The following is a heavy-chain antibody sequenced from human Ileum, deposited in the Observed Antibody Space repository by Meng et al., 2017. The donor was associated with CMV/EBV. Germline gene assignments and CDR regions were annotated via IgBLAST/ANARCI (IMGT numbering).Heavy chain of an antibody. J-gene: IGHJ4*02. Sequence: SLSHSCAASGFTFSDSQMSWIRQAPGKALEWVAYISPSGSSIFYADSVKGRFTISRDNGKNALFLQLSSLRHEDTAFYYCVRPPVGGWGLGTLVTVSS. CDR1: GFTFSDSQ. CDR2: ISPSGSSI. V-gene: IGHV3-11*01. CDR3: VRPPVGG. D-gene: IGHD3-16*01.